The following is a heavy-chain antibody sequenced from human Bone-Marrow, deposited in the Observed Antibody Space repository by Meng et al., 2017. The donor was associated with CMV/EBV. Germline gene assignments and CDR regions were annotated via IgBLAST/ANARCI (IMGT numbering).Heavy chain of an antibody. Sequence: FPSVGMSWLRQATVQGLAWMGWISVYNGNINYAQKLQGTVTMTTATSTSTAYMELRSLRSDDTAVYYCASDFPLWSVAGTRALAFDPLGQGTLVTVSS. CDR3: ASDFPLWSVAGTRALAFDP. CDR2: ISVYNGNI. D-gene: IGHD6-19*01. CDR1: FPSVG. V-gene: IGHV1-18*04. J-gene: IGHJ5*02.